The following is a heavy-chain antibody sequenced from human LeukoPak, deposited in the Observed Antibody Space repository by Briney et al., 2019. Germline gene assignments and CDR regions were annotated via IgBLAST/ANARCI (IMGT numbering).Heavy chain of an antibody. CDR2: ISAYNGNT. D-gene: IGHD3-10*01. CDR3: ARGSSAWFGELQDLDY. J-gene: IGHJ4*02. CDR1: GYTFTSYG. Sequence: GASVKVSCKASGYTFTSYGISWVRQAPGQGLEWMGWISAYNGNTNYAQKLQGRVTMTTDTSTSTAYMELRSLRSDDTAVYYCARGSSAWFGELQDLDYWGQGTLVTVSS. V-gene: IGHV1-18*01.